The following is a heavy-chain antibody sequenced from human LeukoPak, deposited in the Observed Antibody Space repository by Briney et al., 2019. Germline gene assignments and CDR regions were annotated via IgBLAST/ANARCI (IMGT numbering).Heavy chain of an antibody. CDR1: GFTFSSYS. V-gene: IGHV3-21*04. CDR3: ARWGRTYNIFTGYSY. CDR2: ISSSSSYI. Sequence: PGRSLRLSCAASGFTFSSYSMNWVRQAPGKGLEWVSSISSSSSYIYYADSVKGRFTISRDNAKNSLYLQMNSLRSEDTAVYYCARWGRTYNIFTGYSYWGQGTLVTVSS. J-gene: IGHJ4*02. D-gene: IGHD3-9*01.